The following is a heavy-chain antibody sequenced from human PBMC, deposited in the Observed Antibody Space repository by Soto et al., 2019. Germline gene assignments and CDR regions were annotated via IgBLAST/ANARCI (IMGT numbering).Heavy chain of an antibody. CDR3: ARRRVVRGVTYYYYMDV. Sequence: ASVKVSCKASGYTFTSYDINWVRQATGQGLEWMGWMKPNSGNTGYAQKFQGRVTMTRNTSISTAYMELSSLRSEDTAVYYCARRRVVRGVTYYYYMDVWGKGTTVTVSS. V-gene: IGHV1-8*01. J-gene: IGHJ6*03. CDR1: GYTFTSYD. CDR2: MKPNSGNT. D-gene: IGHD3-10*01.